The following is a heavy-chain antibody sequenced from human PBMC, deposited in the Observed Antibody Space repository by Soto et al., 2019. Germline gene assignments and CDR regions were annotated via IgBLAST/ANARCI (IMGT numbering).Heavy chain of an antibody. CDR1: GFTFSTYE. J-gene: IGHJ3*01. CDR3: ARDKDCGVISCFNAFDV. CDR2: ISNDGNNK. Sequence: QAHLVESWGGVVQPGRSLRLSCAASGFTFSTYEMHWVRQAPGKGLQWVAVISNDGNNKDYADSVKGRFTISRDNSRNTLYLQMNSLRAEDTAVYYCARDKDCGVISCFNAFDVWGQGTTVTVSS. V-gene: IGHV3-30-3*01. D-gene: IGHD2-21*01.